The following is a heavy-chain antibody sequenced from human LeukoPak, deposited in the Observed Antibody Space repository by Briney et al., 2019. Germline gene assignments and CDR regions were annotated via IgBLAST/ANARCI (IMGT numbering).Heavy chain of an antibody. CDR3: AKDGRYCSSTSCYNANFDY. V-gene: IGHV3-23*01. Sequence: GGSLRLSCAASGFTFSSYAMSWVRQAPGKGLEWVSAISGSGGSTYYADSVKGRFTISRDNSKNTLYLQMNSLRAEDTAVYYCAKDGRYCSSTSCYNANFDYWGQGTVVTVSS. CDR1: GFTFSSYA. CDR2: ISGSGGST. J-gene: IGHJ4*02. D-gene: IGHD2-2*01.